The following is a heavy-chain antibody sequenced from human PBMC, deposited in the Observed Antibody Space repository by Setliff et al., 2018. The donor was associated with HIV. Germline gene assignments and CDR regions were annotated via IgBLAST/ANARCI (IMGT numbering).Heavy chain of an antibody. J-gene: IGHJ4*02. Sequence: PSETLSLTCGVSGYSISSGYYWGGIRQPPGKGLEGIGSIYHNGITYYNPSLKSRVTISVDTSQNQFSLKLSSVTAADTAIYYCARRIYGNNPYFDYWSQGTLVTVSS. CDR1: GYSISSGYY. V-gene: IGHV4-38-2*01. CDR2: IYHNGIT. D-gene: IGHD4-17*01. CDR3: ARRIYGNNPYFDY.